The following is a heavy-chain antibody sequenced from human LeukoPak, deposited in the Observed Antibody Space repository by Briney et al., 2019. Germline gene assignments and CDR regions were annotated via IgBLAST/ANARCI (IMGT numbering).Heavy chain of an antibody. V-gene: IGHV4-4*07. CDR3: ARSSRVDFDY. D-gene: IGHD3-3*01. J-gene: IGHJ4*02. CDR2: IYTSGST. Sequence: SETLSPTRTLSGASISSIYWSWIRQPAGKGLEWIGRIYTSGSTNYNPSLKSRVTMSVDTSKNQFSLKLSSVTAADTAVYYCARSSRVDFDYCVQGNLVTVSS. CDR1: GASISSIY.